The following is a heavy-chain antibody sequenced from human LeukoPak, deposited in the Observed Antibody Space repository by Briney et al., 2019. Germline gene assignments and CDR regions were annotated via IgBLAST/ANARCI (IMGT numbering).Heavy chain of an antibody. CDR1: GFSVSDNS. J-gene: IGHJ4*02. D-gene: IGHD4/OR15-4a*01. CDR2: IYSGTT. CDR3: ARRAGAYSHPYDY. V-gene: IGHV3-53*01. Sequence: GESLRLSCTVSGFSVSDNSMSWVRQAPGKGLEWVSFIYSGTTHYSDSVKGRFTISRDNSKNTLYLQMNSLRAEDTAVYYCARRAGAYSHPYDYWGQGTLVTVSS.